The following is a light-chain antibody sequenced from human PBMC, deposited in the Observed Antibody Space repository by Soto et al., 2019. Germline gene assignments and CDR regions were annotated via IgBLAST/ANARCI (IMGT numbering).Light chain of an antibody. CDR3: SSYAGRETGV. CDR1: SNDIGAYNY. V-gene: IGLV2-8*01. J-gene: IGLJ1*01. CDR2: EVF. Sequence: QSVLTQPPSASGSPGQSVTISCTGASNDIGAYNYVPWYQQYPGKAPKLIIYEVFRRPSGVPDRFSGSKSGNTASLTVSGLQPEDEADYYCSSYAGRETGVFGTGTKVTVL.